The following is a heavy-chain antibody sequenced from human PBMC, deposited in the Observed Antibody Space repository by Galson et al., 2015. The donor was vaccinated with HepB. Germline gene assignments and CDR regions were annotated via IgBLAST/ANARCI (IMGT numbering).Heavy chain of an antibody. CDR2: IDETSSTI. Sequence: SLRLSCAASGFTFRTYNMHWVRQAPGKGLEWVSHIDETSSTITYADSVKGRFTISRDNAKNSLFLQMKSLRDEDTAVYYCARVGTYYRIDYWGQGTLVTVSS. D-gene: IGHD3-10*01. J-gene: IGHJ4*02. CDR3: ARVGTYYRIDY. CDR1: GFTFRTYN. V-gene: IGHV3-48*02.